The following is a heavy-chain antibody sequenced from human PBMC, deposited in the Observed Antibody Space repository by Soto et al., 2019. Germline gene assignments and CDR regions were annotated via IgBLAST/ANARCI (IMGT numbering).Heavy chain of an antibody. CDR2: IIGRDGRT. J-gene: IGHJ4*02. CDR1: GFAFSSYA. CDR3: AALTYTSSSLSLVY. V-gene: IGHV3-23*01. Sequence: PGGSLRLSCAASGFAFSSYAMIWVRQAPGKGLDWVSAIIGRDGRTYYAASVKGRFTISTDNSKNTLFLQMARRRAEDTALYYCAALTYTSSSLSLVYWGQGTAVSVYS. D-gene: IGHD6-6*01.